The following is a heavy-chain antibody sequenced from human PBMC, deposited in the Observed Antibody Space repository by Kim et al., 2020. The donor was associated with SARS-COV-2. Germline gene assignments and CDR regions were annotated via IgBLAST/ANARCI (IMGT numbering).Heavy chain of an antibody. CDR3: ARRLRYFDWLSPSYYYYHMDV. J-gene: IGHJ6*03. V-gene: IGHV1-8*01. CDR1: GYTFTSYD. D-gene: IGHD3-9*01. CDR2: MNPNSGNT. Sequence: ASVKVSCKASGYTFTSYDINWVRQATGQGLEWMGWMNPNSGNTGYAQKFQGRVTMTRNTSISTAYMELSSLRSEDTAVYYCARRLRYFDWLSPSYYYYHMDVWGKGTTVTVSS.